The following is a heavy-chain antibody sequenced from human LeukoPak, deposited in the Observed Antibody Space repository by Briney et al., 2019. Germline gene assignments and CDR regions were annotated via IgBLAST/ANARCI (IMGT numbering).Heavy chain of an antibody. CDR1: GDSVSSNSAA. V-gene: IGHV6-1*01. J-gene: IGHJ4*02. CDR2: TYYRSKWYN. Sequence: SQTLSLTCAISGDSVSSNSAAWNWIRQSPSRGLEWLGRTYYRSKWYNDYAVFVKSRITINPDTSKNQFSLKLSSVTAADTAVYYCATQILLCHYYWGQGTLVTVSS. CDR3: ATQILLCHYY. D-gene: IGHD2/OR15-2a*01.